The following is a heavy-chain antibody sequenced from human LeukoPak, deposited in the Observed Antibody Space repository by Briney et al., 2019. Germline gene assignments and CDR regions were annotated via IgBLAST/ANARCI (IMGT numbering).Heavy chain of an antibody. CDR1: GFTFSDYY. Sequence: PGGSLRLSCAASGFTFSDYYMSWIRQAPGKGLEWVSYISSSGSTIYYADSVKGRFTISRDNAKNSLYLQMNSLRAEDTAVYYCARAYYYGSGSYVFDYWGQGTLVTVSS. J-gene: IGHJ4*02. CDR2: ISSSGSTI. D-gene: IGHD3-10*01. V-gene: IGHV3-11*04. CDR3: ARAYYYGSGSYVFDY.